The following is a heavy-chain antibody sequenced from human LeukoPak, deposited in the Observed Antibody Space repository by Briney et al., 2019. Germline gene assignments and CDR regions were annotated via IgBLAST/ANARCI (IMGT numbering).Heavy chain of an antibody. Sequence: ASVKVSCKASGYTFIGYYVHWVRQAPGQGLEWMGWINSKSGGTNYAQKFQGRVAMTRDTSISTAYMELSRLRSGDTAVYYCARHSHSIFDWLLEGGAFDIWGQGTMVTVSS. D-gene: IGHD3-9*01. J-gene: IGHJ3*02. CDR2: INSKSGGT. CDR3: ARHSHSIFDWLLEGGAFDI. V-gene: IGHV1-2*02. CDR1: GYTFIGYY.